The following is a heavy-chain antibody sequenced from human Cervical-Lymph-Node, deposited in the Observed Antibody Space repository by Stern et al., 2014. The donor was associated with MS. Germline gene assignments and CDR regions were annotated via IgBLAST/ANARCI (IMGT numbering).Heavy chain of an antibody. CDR3: ARVDDCSGGTCFSTSWFDP. V-gene: IGHV4-59*01. Sequence: VQLVESGPGLVKPSETLSLTCTVSGGSFNNYYWRWIRQPPGKGLAWIGYIYQDGSTKYNPALKSRVTISLHTSKKQFSLRLTSVTAADTAVYYCARVDDCSGGTCFSTSWFDPWGQGTLVTVSS. J-gene: IGHJ5*02. D-gene: IGHD2-15*01. CDR2: IYQDGST. CDR1: GGSFNNYY.